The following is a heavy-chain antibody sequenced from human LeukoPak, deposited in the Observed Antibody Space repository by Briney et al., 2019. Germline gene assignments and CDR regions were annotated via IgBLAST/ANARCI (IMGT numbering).Heavy chain of an antibody. J-gene: IGHJ4*02. CDR3: ASQPSLAYFFDY. CDR2: IKQDGREK. V-gene: IGHV3-7*01. Sequence: GGSLRLSCVVSDFTFNNYWMSWVSQTPGKGLEWVANIKQDGREKYSADSVKGRLTISRDNAKNSLYLQMNSLRAEDTALYYCASQPSLAYFFDYWGQGTLVTVSS. CDR1: DFTFNNYW.